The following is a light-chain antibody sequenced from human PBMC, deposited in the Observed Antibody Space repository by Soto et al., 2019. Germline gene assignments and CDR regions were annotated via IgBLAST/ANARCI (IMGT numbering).Light chain of an antibody. J-gene: IGKJ4*01. Sequence: EIVFTQSPATLSLSPGERATLSCRASQSVTSYLAWYQQRPGRAPRLLINDASRRATGIPDRFSGTGTGTEFTLTISSLQSEDFAVYYCQQYSLWPRTFGGGTKVDIK. CDR1: QSVTSY. CDR2: DAS. V-gene: IGKV3D-15*01. CDR3: QQYSLWPRT.